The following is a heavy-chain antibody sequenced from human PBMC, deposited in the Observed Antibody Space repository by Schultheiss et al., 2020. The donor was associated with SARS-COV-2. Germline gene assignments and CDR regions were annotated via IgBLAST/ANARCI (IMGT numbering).Heavy chain of an antibody. CDR3: AIYLGSNADY. J-gene: IGHJ4*02. CDR2: IWYDGSNK. Sequence: GGSLRLSCAASGFTFSSYGMHWVRQAPGKGLEWVAVIWYDGSNKYYADSVKGRFTFSSDNSKNTVYLQMNSLRAEDTAIYYCAIYLGSNADYWGPGTLVTVSS. D-gene: IGHD4/OR15-4a*01. CDR1: GFTFSSYG. V-gene: IGHV3-33*01.